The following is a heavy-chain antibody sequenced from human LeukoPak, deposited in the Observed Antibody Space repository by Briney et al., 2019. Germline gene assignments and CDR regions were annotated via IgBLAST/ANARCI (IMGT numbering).Heavy chain of an antibody. J-gene: IGHJ4*02. V-gene: IGHV3-53*01. CDR3: ASYDYVWGSAFDY. CDR2: IYGGGST. Sequence: GGSLRLSCPAYGFTVSSNYMSWVRQAPRKGLEWVSVIYGGGSTYYADSVKGRFTISRDNSKNTLYLQMNSLRAEDTAVYYCASYDYVWGSAFDYWGQGTLVTVSS. D-gene: IGHD3-16*01. CDR1: GFTVSSNY.